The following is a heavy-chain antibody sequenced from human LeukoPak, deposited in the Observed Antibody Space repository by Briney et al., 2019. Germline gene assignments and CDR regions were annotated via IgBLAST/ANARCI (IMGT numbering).Heavy chain of an antibody. V-gene: IGHV3-7*01. J-gene: IGHJ6*03. CDR2: IKQDGSER. CDR1: GFTFSSYW. D-gene: IGHD5-18*01. CDR3: AKDGGYSYYYYMDV. Sequence: GGSLRLSCAASGFTFSSYWMSWVRQAPGKGLEWVANIKQDGSERYYVDSVKGRFTISRDNAKNSLYLQMNSLRAEDTAVYYCAKDGGYSYYYYMDVWGKGTTVTVSS.